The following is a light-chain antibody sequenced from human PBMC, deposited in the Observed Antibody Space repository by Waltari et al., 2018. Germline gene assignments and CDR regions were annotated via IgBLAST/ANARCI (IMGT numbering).Light chain of an antibody. V-gene: IGKV1-5*03. CDR1: QSVSGW. J-gene: IGKJ2*01. CDR3: QEYDTDYYT. Sequence: QMTQSPSTLSASVGDRVTITCRASQSVSGWLVWYQQKPGKAPQLLIYKASNLESGVPSRFSGSGYGTAFTLTISNLQPDDSATYYCQEYDTDYYTFGQGTKLEI. CDR2: KAS.